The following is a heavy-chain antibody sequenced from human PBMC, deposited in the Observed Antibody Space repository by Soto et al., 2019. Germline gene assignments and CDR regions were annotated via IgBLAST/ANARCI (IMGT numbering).Heavy chain of an antibody. V-gene: IGHV1-18*01. CDR2: ISAYNGNT. D-gene: IGHD3-10*01. CDR1: GYTFTSYG. CDR3: ARDLDGSGSYYTDY. Sequence: GASVKVSCKASGYTFTSYGISWARQAPGQGLEWMGWISAYNGNTKYAQNFQGRVTMTADTSTSTAYMEMRSLRSDDTAVYYCARDLDGSGSYYTDYWGPGTLVTVSS. J-gene: IGHJ4*02.